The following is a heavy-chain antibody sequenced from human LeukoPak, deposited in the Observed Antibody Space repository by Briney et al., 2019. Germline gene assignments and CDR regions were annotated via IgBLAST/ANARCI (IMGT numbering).Heavy chain of an antibody. CDR2: IYYSGST. D-gene: IGHD2-2*01. CDR1: GGSISSYY. J-gene: IGHJ4*02. V-gene: IGHV4-59*08. Sequence: SETLSLTCTVSGGSISSYYWSWIRQPPGKGLEWIGYIYYSGSTNYNPSLKSRVTISVDTSKNQFSLKLSSVTAADTAVYYCARQGVDCSSTSCYPYYFDYWGQGTLATVSS. CDR3: ARQGVDCSSTSCYPYYFDY.